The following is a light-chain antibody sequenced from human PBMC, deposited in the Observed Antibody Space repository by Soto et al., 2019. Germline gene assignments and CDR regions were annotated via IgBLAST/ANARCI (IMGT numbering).Light chain of an antibody. CDR1: SSDVGGYNY. CDR3: SSYAGSNNFKV. V-gene: IGLV2-8*01. Sequence: QSVLTQPPSASGSPGQSVTISCTGTSSDVGGYNYVSWYQQHTGKAPKLMIYEVSKRPSGVPDRFSGSKSGNTASLTVSGLQAEDEADYYCSSYAGSNNFKVFGGGTKLTVL. CDR2: EVS. J-gene: IGLJ2*01.